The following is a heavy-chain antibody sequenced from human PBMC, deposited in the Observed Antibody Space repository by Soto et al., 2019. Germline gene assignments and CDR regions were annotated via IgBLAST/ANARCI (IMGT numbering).Heavy chain of an antibody. Sequence: GGSLRLSCAASGFTFSSYSMNWVRQAPGKGLEWVSYISSSSSTIYYADSVKGRFTISRDNAKNSLYLQMNSLRDEDTAVYYCARFPSQSKSYSSSSRAYYYYGMDVWGQGTTVTVSS. J-gene: IGHJ6*02. V-gene: IGHV3-48*02. CDR1: GFTFSSYS. D-gene: IGHD6-6*01. CDR2: ISSSSSTI. CDR3: ARFPSQSKSYSSSSRAYYYYGMDV.